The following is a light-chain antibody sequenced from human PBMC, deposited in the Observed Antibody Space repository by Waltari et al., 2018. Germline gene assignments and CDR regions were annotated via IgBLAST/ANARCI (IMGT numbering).Light chain of an antibody. V-gene: IGLV1-47*01. J-gene: IGLJ3*02. Sequence: QSVLTPPPSASGTPGQRVTISCSGISSNIGSTSLYWYPPAPGAAPKLLIYRNNQRPSGFPDRFSGSKSGTSASLAISGLRSEDEADYYCAAWDDSLSRWLLGGGTKLTVL. CDR2: RNN. CDR3: AAWDDSLSRWL. CDR1: SSNIGSTS.